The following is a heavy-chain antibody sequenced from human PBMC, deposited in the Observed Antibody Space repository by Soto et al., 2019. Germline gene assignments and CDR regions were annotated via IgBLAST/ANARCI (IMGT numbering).Heavy chain of an antibody. CDR1: GFTVSSNY. D-gene: IGHD4-17*01. CDR2: IYSGGST. V-gene: IGHV3-53*01. CDR3: ATGHGSDYATHFDY. Sequence: GGSLRLSCAASGFTVSSNYMSWVRQAPGKGLEWVSVIYSGGSTYYADSVKGRFTISRDNSKNTLYLQMNSLRAEDTAVYYCATGHGSDYATHFDYWGQGALVTVSS. J-gene: IGHJ4*02.